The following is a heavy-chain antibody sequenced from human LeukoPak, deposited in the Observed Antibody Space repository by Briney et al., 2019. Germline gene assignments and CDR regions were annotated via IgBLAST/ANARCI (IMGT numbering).Heavy chain of an antibody. CDR3: AKDGKSGYYGSGSVPYYYYYMDV. D-gene: IGHD3-10*01. J-gene: IGHJ6*03. CDR2: ISWDGGST. Sequence: QTGGSLRLSCAASGFTFSSYAMRWVRQSPGKAREWLSHISWDGGSTYYADSVKGRFTISRDNSKNSLYLQMNSQRTEDTALYYCAKDGKSGYYGSGSVPYYYYYMDVWGKGTTVTVS. V-gene: IGHV3-43*01. CDR1: GFTFSSYA.